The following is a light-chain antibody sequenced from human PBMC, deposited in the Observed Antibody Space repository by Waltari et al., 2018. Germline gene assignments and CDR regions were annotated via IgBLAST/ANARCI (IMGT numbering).Light chain of an antibody. J-gene: IGLJ3*02. V-gene: IGLV2-14*01. CDR2: DVS. CDR1: SRAVGFYNY. CDR3: NSYTGISAWV. Sequence: QSALTQPTSVSGSPGQSITISCTGTSRAVGFYNYVSWYQQDPGKVPQLLIYDVSDRPAGLFSRFSGSKSGNTAFLTISVHRADDEADDYCNSYTGISAWVFGVETKLSV.